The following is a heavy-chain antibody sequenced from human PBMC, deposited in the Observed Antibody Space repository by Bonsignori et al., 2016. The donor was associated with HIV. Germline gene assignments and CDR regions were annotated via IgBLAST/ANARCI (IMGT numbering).Heavy chain of an antibody. J-gene: IGHJ3*02. D-gene: IGHD5-18*01. CDR3: ATDPLQLWKLGKFFAFDI. V-gene: IGHV1-24*01. Sequence: ASVKVSCKVSGYILTELSMYWVRQAPGKGLECMGSFDPEHGEAIYAQRFQGRVTMTEDTSTDTAYMELSSLRSEDTAVYYCATDPLQLWKLGKFFAFDIWGQGTMVTVSS. CDR2: FDPEHGEA. CDR1: GYILTELS.